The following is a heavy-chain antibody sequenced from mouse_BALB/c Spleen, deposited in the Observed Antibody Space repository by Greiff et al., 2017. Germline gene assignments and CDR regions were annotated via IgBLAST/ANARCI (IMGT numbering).Heavy chain of an antibody. CDR3: ARYYGNFYYAMDY. CDR1: GFTFSSFG. J-gene: IGHJ4*01. Sequence: DVHLVESGGGLVQPGGSRKLSCAASGFTFSSFGMHWVRQAPEKGLEWVAYISSGSSTIYYADTVKGRFTISRDNPKNTLFLQMTSLRSEDTAMYYCARYYGNFYYAMDYWGQGTSVTVSS. D-gene: IGHD2-1*01. CDR2: ISSGSSTI. V-gene: IGHV5-17*02.